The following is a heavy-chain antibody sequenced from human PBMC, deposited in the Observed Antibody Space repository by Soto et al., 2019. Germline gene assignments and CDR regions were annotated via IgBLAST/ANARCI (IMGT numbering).Heavy chain of an antibody. D-gene: IGHD6-19*01. V-gene: IGHV3-23*01. J-gene: IGHJ4*02. CDR2: ISGSGSST. CDR3: AKEKIASTVADFFDY. Sequence: EVHLLESGGGLVQPGGSLRLSCEASGFTFNNYAMTWVRQTPGKGLQWVSTISGSGSSTFYADSVRGRFTISRDNSKNTLYLQMKSLRAEDTDLYYCAKEKIASTVADFFDYWGQGTLVTVSS. CDR1: GFTFNNYA.